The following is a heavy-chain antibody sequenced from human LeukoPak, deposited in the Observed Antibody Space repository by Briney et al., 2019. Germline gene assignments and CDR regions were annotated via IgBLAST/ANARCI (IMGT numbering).Heavy chain of an antibody. CDR3: ARGGDNSSWFHFDY. V-gene: IGHV3-30-3*01. CDR2: ISYNGNN. J-gene: IGHJ4*02. Sequence: GGSLRLSCAASGFTFSTYVMHWVRQAPGKGPEWVAFISYNGNNKADSVKGRFTICRDNSKNTLYLQMNSLRGEDTAVYYCARGGDNSSWFHFDYWGQGTLVTVSS. D-gene: IGHD6-13*01. CDR1: GFTFSTYV.